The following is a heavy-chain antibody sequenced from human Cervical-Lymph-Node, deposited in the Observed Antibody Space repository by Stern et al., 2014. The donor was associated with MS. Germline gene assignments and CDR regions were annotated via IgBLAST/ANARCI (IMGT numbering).Heavy chain of an antibody. Sequence: QVQLVQSGAEVKKPGSSVKVSCKASGGSFSAYSFTWVRQAPGQGLEWMGGIIPLFGTPNYAQKFQGSVTSTADESTTTAYLELRSLRSEDTAVYYCVWRDCSTTSCYAVGTSDIWGQGTVVTVSS. D-gene: IGHD2-2*01. J-gene: IGHJ3*02. CDR3: VWRDCSTTSCYAVGTSDI. CDR2: IIPLFGTP. V-gene: IGHV1-69*01. CDR1: GGSFSAYS.